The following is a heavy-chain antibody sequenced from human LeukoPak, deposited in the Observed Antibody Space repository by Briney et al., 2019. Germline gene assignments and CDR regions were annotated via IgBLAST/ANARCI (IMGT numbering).Heavy chain of an antibody. Sequence: GGSLRLSCAASGFPFSSYWMNWVRQAPGKGLEWVANIKQDGSEKYYVDSVKGRFTISRDNAKNSLYLQMNSLRAEDTAVYYCARDAIDFWSGYPPLDYWGQGTLVTVSS. V-gene: IGHV3-7*01. J-gene: IGHJ4*02. CDR3: ARDAIDFWSGYPPLDY. D-gene: IGHD3-3*01. CDR1: GFPFSSYW. CDR2: IKQDGSEK.